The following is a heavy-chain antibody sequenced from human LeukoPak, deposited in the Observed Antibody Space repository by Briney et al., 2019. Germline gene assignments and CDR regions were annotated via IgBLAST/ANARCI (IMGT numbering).Heavy chain of an antibody. CDR2: IWYDGSNK. J-gene: IGHJ4*02. V-gene: IGHV3-33*01. CDR3: ARGSSSWFGEGNFDY. Sequence: GGSLRLSCAASGFTFSSYGMHWVRQAPGKGLEWVAVIWYDGSNKYYADSVKGRFTISRDNSKNTRYLQMNSLRAEDTAVYYCARGSSSWFGEGNFDYWGQGTLVTVSS. CDR1: GFTFSSYG. D-gene: IGHD6-13*01.